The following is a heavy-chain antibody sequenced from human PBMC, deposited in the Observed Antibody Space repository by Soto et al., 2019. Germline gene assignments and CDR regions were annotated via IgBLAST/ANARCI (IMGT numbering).Heavy chain of an antibody. CDR1: GYTFTSYD. Sequence: QVQLVQSGAEVKKPGASVKVSCKASGYTFTSYDINWVRQATGQGLEWMGWMNPNSGNTGYAQKFQGRVTMTRKTSISTAYMERSSLRYEDAGVYYCARENSYGMDVWGHGTTVTASS. CDR2: MNPNSGNT. J-gene: IGHJ6*02. CDR3: ARENSYGMDV. D-gene: IGHD1-7*01. V-gene: IGHV1-8*01.